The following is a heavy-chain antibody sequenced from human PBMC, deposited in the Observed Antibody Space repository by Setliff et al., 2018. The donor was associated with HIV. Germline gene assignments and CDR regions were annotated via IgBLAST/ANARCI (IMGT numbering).Heavy chain of an antibody. D-gene: IGHD3-16*01. J-gene: IGHJ4*02. V-gene: IGHV3-33*06. CDR2: IWYDASKK. Sequence: PGGSLRLSCAASGFTFNSYGMHWVRQAPGKGLEWVALIWYDASKKEYADSVKGRFTISRDNSKNTLDLEMNSLRAEDTAVHYCAKTLYSAGGGEVFDYWGPGTQVTVSS. CDR1: GFTFNSYG. CDR3: AKTLYSAGGGEVFDY.